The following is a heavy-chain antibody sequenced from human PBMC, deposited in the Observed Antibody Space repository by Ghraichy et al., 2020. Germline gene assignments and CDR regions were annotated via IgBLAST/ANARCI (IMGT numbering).Heavy chain of an antibody. J-gene: IGHJ6*03. CDR3: TRKIVATIRQGYYYYMDV. D-gene: IGHD5-12*01. CDR1: GFTFSGSA. CDR2: IRSKANSYAT. V-gene: IGHV3-73*01. Sequence: GGSLRLSCAASGFTFSGSAVHWVRQASGKGLEWVGRIRSKANSYATAYAASVKGRFTISRDDSKNTAYLQMNSLKTEDTAVYYCTRKIVATIRQGYYYYMDVWGKGTTVTVSS.